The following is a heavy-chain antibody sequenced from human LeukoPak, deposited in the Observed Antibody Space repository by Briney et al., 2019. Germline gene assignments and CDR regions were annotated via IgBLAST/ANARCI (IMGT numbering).Heavy chain of an antibody. D-gene: IGHD3-10*01. Sequence: GGSLRLSCAASGFTFSSYAMHWVRQAPGKGLEWVAIISDDGSNEYYADSVKGRFTISRDNSKNTLYLQMNSLRAEDTAVYYCATPKGGSGSHRAPLEYWGQGTLVTVSS. V-gene: IGHV3-30-3*01. CDR2: ISDDGSNE. CDR1: GFTFSSYA. CDR3: ATPKGGSGSHRAPLEY. J-gene: IGHJ4*02.